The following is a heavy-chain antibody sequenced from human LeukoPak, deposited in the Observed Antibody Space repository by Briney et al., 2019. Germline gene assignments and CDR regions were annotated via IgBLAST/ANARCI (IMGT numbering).Heavy chain of an antibody. J-gene: IGHJ4*02. V-gene: IGHV3-11*01. D-gene: IGHD2-21*02. CDR3: AKYIGGYCGGDCYFDY. CDR2: ISSSGNTI. CDR1: GFTFSDYY. Sequence: GGSLRLSCAASGFTFSDYYMSWIRQAPGKGLEWVSYISSSGNTIYYADSVKGRFTISRDNSKNTLYLQMNSLRAEDTAVYYCAKYIGGYCGGDCYFDYWGQGTLVTVSS.